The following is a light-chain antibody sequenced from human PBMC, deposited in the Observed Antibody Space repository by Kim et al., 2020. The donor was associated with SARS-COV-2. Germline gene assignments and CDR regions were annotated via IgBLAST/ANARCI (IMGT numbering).Light chain of an antibody. J-gene: IGKJ2*01. V-gene: IGKV1-8*01. CDR2: AAS. CDR1: QGISTY. Sequence: SASTGDRVTITCRASQGISTYLAWYQQKPGKAPKLLIYAASTLQSGVPSRFSGSGSGTDFTLTISCLQSEDFATYYCQQYYSYPHTFGQGTKPEI. CDR3: QQYYSYPHT.